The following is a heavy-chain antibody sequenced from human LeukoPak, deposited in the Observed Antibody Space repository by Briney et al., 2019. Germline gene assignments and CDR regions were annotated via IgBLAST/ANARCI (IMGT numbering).Heavy chain of an antibody. Sequence: SQTLSLTCTVSGGSISGGGYYWTWIRQHPGKGLEWIGYIYYSGSTYYNPSLQSRVTISVDTSNNQFSLKLTSVTATDTAVYYCARDLVVGGSYRLDYWGQGTLVTVSS. J-gene: IGHJ4*02. D-gene: IGHD2-15*01. CDR1: GGSISGGGYY. CDR3: ARDLVVGGSYRLDY. CDR2: IYYSGST. V-gene: IGHV4-31*03.